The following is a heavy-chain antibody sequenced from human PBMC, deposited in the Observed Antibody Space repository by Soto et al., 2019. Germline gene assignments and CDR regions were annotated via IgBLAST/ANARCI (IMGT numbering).Heavy chain of an antibody. CDR1: GFTFSSYA. Sequence: EVQLLESGGGLVQPGGSLRLSCAASGFTFSSYAMRWVRQAPGKGLEWVSAISGSGGSTYYADSVKGRFTISRDNSKNTLYLQMNSLRADDTAVYYCARRGSGSEYDYWGQGTLVTVSS. CDR2: ISGSGGST. V-gene: IGHV3-23*01. D-gene: IGHD1-26*01. J-gene: IGHJ4*02. CDR3: ARRGSGSEYDY.